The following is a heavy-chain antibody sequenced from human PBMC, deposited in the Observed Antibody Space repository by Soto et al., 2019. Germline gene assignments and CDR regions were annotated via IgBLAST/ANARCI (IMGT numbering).Heavy chain of an antibody. D-gene: IGHD2-2*01. CDR3: ARGDQLVPAAPPGYYYGMDV. CDR1: GGTFSSYA. Sequence: QVQLVQSGAEVKKPGSSVKVSCKASGGTFSSYAISWVRQAPGQGLEWMGGIIPIFGTANYAQKFQGRVTMTADESTSTAYMELSSLRSEDTAVYYCARGDQLVPAAPPGYYYGMDVWGQGTTVTVSS. V-gene: IGHV1-69*01. J-gene: IGHJ6*02. CDR2: IIPIFGTA.